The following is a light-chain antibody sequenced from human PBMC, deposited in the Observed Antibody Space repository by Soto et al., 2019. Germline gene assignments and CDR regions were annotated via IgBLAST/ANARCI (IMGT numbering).Light chain of an antibody. J-gene: IGKJ2*01. Sequence: ESVLTQSPATLSLSPGERASLSCRASESIASNFLAWYQQRPGQAPGLLIYGASRRATGIPDRFSGSGSGTDFTLTISRLEPEDFAVYYCQQYGSSPLYTFGQGTKLEIK. CDR3: QQYGSSPLYT. CDR1: ESIASNF. V-gene: IGKV3-20*01. CDR2: GAS.